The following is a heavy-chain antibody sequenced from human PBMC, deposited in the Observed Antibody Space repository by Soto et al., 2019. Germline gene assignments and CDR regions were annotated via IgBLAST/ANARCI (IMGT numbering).Heavy chain of an antibody. CDR1: RFTFSDYA. CDR2: ISYDGTNK. CDR3: ARSLTVFGVVARFDK. V-gene: IGHV3-30-3*01. Sequence: QVQLVESGGGVVQPGRSLRLSCAASRFTFSDYAMQWVRQAPGKGLEWVAAISYDGTNKYYADSVQGRFTISRDNSKNTRYLQMNSLRAEDKAVYYCARSLTVFGVVARFDKWGQGTPVTVSS. D-gene: IGHD3-3*01. J-gene: IGHJ4*02.